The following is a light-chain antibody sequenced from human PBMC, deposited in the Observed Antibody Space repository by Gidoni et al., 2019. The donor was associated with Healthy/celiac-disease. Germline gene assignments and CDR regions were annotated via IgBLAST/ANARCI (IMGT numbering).Light chain of an antibody. J-gene: IGKJ4*01. CDR3: HQSYSTPPVT. CDR2: AAS. V-gene: IGKV1-39*01. Sequence: DIQMTQSPSSLSASVGDRVTITCRASQSISSYLNWYQQKPGKAPKLLIYAASSLQSGVPSRFSGSGSGTDFTLTISSLQPEDFATYYCHQSYSTPPVTFXGXTKVEIK. CDR1: QSISSY.